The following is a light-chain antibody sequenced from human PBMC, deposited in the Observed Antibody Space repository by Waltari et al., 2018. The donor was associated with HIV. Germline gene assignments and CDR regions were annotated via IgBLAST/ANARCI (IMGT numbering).Light chain of an antibody. CDR1: NIATYT. CDR2: GNG. J-gene: IGLJ3*02. Sequence: SYVLTQPPSVSVAPGQTAMIICGGDNIATYTVHWYQQRPGQAPVLVISGNGDRPAGIPERFSGSISGNTATRTISRVEVGDEAGYFCQVWDATGDHPGVVGGGTKLTVL. CDR3: QVWDATGDHPGV. V-gene: IGLV3-21*02.